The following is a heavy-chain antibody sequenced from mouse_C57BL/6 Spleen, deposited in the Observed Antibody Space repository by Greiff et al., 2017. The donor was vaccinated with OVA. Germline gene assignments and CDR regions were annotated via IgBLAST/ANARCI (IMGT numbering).Heavy chain of an antibody. V-gene: IGHV1-39*01. CDR2: INPNYGTT. Sequence: VHVKQSGPELVKPGASVKISCKASGYSFTDYNMNWVKQSNGKSLEWIGVINPNYGTTSYNQKFKGKATLTVDQSSSTAYMQLNSLTSEDSAVYYCARSSNYGKEAMDYWGQGTSVTVSS. CDR3: ARSSNYGKEAMDY. CDR1: GYSFTDYN. J-gene: IGHJ4*01. D-gene: IGHD2-1*01.